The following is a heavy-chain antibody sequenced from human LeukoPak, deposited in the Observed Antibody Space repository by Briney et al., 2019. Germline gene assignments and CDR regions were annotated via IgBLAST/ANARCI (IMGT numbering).Heavy chain of an antibody. D-gene: IGHD3-22*01. Sequence: SETLSLTCAVYGGSFRGYYWSWIRQPPGKGLEWIGEINHSGSTNYNPSLKSRVTISVDTSKNQFSLKLSSVTAADTAVYYCARGAPRIVVVTTTRPLDYWGQGTLVTVSS. CDR3: ARGAPRIVVVTTTRPLDY. J-gene: IGHJ4*02. CDR2: INHSGST. V-gene: IGHV4-34*01. CDR1: GGSFRGYY.